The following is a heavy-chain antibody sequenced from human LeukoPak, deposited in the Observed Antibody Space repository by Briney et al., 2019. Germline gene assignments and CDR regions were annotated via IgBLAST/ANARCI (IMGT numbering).Heavy chain of an antibody. J-gene: IGHJ4*02. V-gene: IGHV3-21*01. D-gene: IGHD3-16*01. Sequence: PGGSLRLSCAASGFTFSSYSMNWVRQTPGKGLEWVSSISSSSTYIYYADSVKGRFTISRDNAKNSLYLQMNSLRAEDTAVYYCARVGDYVWGSLSDYWGQGTLVTVSS. CDR2: ISSSSTYI. CDR3: ARVGDYVWGSLSDY. CDR1: GFTFSSYS.